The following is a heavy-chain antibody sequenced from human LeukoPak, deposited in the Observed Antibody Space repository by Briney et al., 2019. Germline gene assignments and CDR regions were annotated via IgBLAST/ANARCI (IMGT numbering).Heavy chain of an antibody. D-gene: IGHD6-13*01. CDR2: INPSGGST. V-gene: IGHV1-46*01. CDR3: ARISISGWQQLVLFDY. J-gene: IGHJ4*02. Sequence: ASVKVSCKASGYTFTSYYMHWVRQAPGQGLEWMGIINPSGGSTSYAQKFQGRVTISVDTSKNQFSLKLSSVTAADTAVYYCARISISGWQQLVLFDYWGQGTLVTVSS. CDR1: GYTFTSYY.